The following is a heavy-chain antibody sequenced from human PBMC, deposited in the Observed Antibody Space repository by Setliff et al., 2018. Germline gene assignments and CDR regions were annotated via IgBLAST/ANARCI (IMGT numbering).Heavy chain of an antibody. CDR3: ARAPRLEWILPTFDY. J-gene: IGHJ4*02. CDR1: DYAFVSYG. Sequence: PSVKVSCKASDYAFVSYGLSWMRQAPGQGLEWLGWISAYTGKADYAHNFQDRLTMTTDTSTNTAYMELRSLTSDDTAVYFCARAPRLEWILPTFDYWGQGTPVTVSS. D-gene: IGHD3-3*01. CDR2: ISAYTGKA. V-gene: IGHV1-18*01.